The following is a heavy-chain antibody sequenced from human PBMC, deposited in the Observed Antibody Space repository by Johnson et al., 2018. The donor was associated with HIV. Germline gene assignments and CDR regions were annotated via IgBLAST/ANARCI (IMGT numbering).Heavy chain of an antibody. CDR1: GFTFSSYA. D-gene: IGHD2-21*01. CDR3: TRGRHSLDAFDV. Sequence: VQLVESGGGVVRPGGSLRLSCAASGFTFSSYAMHWVRQAPGKGLVWVSRLNSDGSRTDYADSVKGRFTISRDNAKNTLYLQMNSLRAEDTAVYYCTRGRHSLDAFDVWGQGTMVTVSS. CDR2: LNSDGSRT. J-gene: IGHJ3*01. V-gene: IGHV3-74*02.